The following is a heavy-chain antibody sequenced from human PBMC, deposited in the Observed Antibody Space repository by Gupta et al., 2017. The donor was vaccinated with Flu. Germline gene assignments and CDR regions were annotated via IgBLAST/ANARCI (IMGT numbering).Heavy chain of an antibody. CDR2: LKSEIDGGAA. D-gene: IGHD3-16*01. Sequence: ELQLVESGGGLVKPGGSLRLSCAASGFGFSYAYMHWIRQAPGKGLEWVGRLKSEIDGGAADYAAPVKGRFTISRDDSKNTLFLQMNSLGIDDTAVYYCTTDSSGGITFDVWGQGTMVTVSA. CDR3: TTDSSGGITFDV. J-gene: IGHJ3*01. V-gene: IGHV3-15*01. CDR1: GFGFSYAY.